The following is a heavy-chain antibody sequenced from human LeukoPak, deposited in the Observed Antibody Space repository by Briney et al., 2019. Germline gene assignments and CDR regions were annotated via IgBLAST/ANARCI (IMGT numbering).Heavy chain of an antibody. CDR2: MNPNSGNT. J-gene: IGHJ5*02. CDR1: GYTFTSYD. D-gene: IGHD2-2*01. V-gene: IGHV1-8*01. Sequence: ASAKVSCKASGYTFTSYDINWGRQATGQGLEWMGWMNPNSGNTGYAQKFQGRVTMTRNTSISTAYMELSSLRSEDTAVYYCARGMKYQLLRWFDPWGQGTLVTVSS. CDR3: ARGMKYQLLRWFDP.